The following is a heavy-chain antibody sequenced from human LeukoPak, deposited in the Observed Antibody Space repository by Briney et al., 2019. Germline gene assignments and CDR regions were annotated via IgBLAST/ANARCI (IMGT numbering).Heavy chain of an antibody. V-gene: IGHV4-59*01. Sequence: SETLSLTCAVSGGSISSYYWSWIRQPPGKGLEWIGHIYYIGSTNYNPSLKSRVTISVDTSKNQFSLKLSSVTAADTAVYYCARGSGFYGYWGQGTLVTVSS. D-gene: IGHD6-19*01. CDR2: IYYIGST. CDR1: GGSISSYY. CDR3: ARGSGFYGY. J-gene: IGHJ4*02.